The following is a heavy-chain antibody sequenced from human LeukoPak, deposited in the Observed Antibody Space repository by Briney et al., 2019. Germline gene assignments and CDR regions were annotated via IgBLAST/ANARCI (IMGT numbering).Heavy chain of an antibody. CDR3: AKRSSGRYPEFDP. J-gene: IGHJ5*02. Sequence: PGGSLRLSCAASGFTFSSYGMHWVRQAPGKGLEWVAVISYDGSNKYYADSVKGRFTISRDNSKNTLYLQMNSLRAEDTAVYYCAKRSSGRYPEFDPWGQGTLVTVSS. CDR1: GFTFSSYG. V-gene: IGHV3-30*18. D-gene: IGHD6-19*01. CDR2: ISYDGSNK.